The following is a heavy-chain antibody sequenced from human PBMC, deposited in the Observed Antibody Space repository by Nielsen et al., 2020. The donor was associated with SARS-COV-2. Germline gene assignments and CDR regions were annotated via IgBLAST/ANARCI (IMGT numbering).Heavy chain of an antibody. V-gene: IGHV3-74*01. Sequence: WIRQPPGKGLVWVSRINSDGSITAYADSVQGRFTISRDNAKNTLDLQMNSLRAEDTAVYYCARDYGDPYYYYYYGMDVWGQGTTVTVSS. J-gene: IGHJ6*02. D-gene: IGHD4-17*01. CDR3: ARDYGDPYYYYYYGMDV. CDR2: INSDGSIT.